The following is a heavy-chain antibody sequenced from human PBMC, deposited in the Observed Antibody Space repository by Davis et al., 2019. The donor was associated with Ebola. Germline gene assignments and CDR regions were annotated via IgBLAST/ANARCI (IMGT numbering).Heavy chain of an antibody. Sequence: GESLKISCAASGFTFSSYWMSWVRQAPGKGLEWVANIKQDGSEKYYVDSVKGRFTISRDNAKNTLYLQMNSLRAEDTAVYYCARLLGYCSSTSCYSSLWGQGTLVTVSS. CDR3: ARLLGYCSSTSCYSSL. CDR2: IKQDGSEK. J-gene: IGHJ4*02. D-gene: IGHD2-2*01. CDR1: GFTFSSYW. V-gene: IGHV3-7*01.